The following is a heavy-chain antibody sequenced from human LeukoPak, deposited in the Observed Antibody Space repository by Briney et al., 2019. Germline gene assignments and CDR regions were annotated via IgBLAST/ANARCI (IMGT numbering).Heavy chain of an antibody. CDR3: ASQTPPYGMDV. J-gene: IGHJ6*02. CDR2: IIPIFGTP. Sequence: SVKVSCKASGGTFSSYGISWVRQAPGQGLEWMGGIIPIFGTPNYAQKFQGRVTITADESTSTAYMELSSLRSEDTAVYYCASQTPPYGMDVWGQGTTVTVSS. CDR1: GGTFSSYG. V-gene: IGHV1-69*13.